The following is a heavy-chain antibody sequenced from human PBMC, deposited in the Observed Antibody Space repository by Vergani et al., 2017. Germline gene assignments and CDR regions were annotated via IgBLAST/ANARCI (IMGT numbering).Heavy chain of an antibody. J-gene: IGHJ4*02. CDR3: AREGATTWELPSLFDY. Sequence: QVQLVESGGGVVQPGRSLRLSCAASGFTFSSYAMHWVRQAPGKGLEWVAVISYDGSNKYYADSVKGRFTISRDNSKTTLYLQMNSVRAEETAVYYCAREGATTWELPSLFDYWGQGTLVTVSS. V-gene: IGHV3-30*01. D-gene: IGHD1-26*01. CDR1: GFTFSSYA. CDR2: ISYDGSNK.